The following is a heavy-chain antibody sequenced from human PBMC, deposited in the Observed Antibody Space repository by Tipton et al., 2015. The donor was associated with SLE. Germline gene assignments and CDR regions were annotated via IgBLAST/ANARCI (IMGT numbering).Heavy chain of an antibody. J-gene: IGHJ6*02. D-gene: IGHD2-21*01. V-gene: IGHV3-66*01. CDR3: AREAHIFKNYYYGMDV. Sequence: PLRLSCAASGFTVSSNYMSWVRQAPGKGLEWVSVIYSGGSTYYADSVKGRFTISRDNSKNTLYLQMNSLRAEDTAVYYCAREAHIFKNYYYGMDVWGQGTTVTVSS. CDR2: IYSGGST. CDR1: GFTVSSNY.